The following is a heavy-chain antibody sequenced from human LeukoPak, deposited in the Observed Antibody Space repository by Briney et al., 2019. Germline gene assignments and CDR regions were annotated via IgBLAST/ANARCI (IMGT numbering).Heavy chain of an antibody. CDR2: ISGSGGST. Sequence: GGSLRLSCAASGFTFSSYAMSWVRQAPGKGLEWVSAISGSGGSTYYADSVKGRFTISRDNSKNTLYLQMNSLRAEDTAVYYCTKDIRITIFGVVTDAFDIWGQGTMVTVSS. CDR1: GFTFSSYA. D-gene: IGHD3-3*01. CDR3: TKDIRITIFGVVTDAFDI. J-gene: IGHJ3*02. V-gene: IGHV3-23*01.